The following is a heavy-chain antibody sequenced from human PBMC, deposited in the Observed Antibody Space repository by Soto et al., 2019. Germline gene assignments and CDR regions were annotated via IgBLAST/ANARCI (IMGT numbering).Heavy chain of an antibody. CDR1: GFTFSSYA. V-gene: IGHV3-23*01. D-gene: IGHD3-10*01. CDR3: AKDITMVRGVLVTPSPFDH. J-gene: IGHJ4*02. Sequence: GGSLRLSCAASGFTFSSYAMNWVRRAPGKGLEWVSGISGGGSTSYADSLKGRFTISRDNSKNTLYLQLNSLRAEDTAVYYCAKDITMVRGVLVTPSPFDHWGQGTFVTGSS. CDR2: ISGGGST.